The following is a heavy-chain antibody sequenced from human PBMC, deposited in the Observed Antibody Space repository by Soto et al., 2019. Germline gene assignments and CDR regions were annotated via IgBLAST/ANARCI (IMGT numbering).Heavy chain of an antibody. J-gene: IGHJ6*02. CDR2: IIPIFGTT. CDR3: ARGTVTGSEYNFYYYGMDV. CDR1: GGTFNSYA. D-gene: IGHD1-1*01. V-gene: IGHV1-69*12. Sequence: QVQLVQSGVEVKKPGSSVKVSCKASGGTFNSYAIDWVRQAPGQGLEWMGGIIPIFGTTNYAQKLQGRVKLPADESTRTAYMELSTLTSEDTAVYYCARGTVTGSEYNFYYYGMDVWGQGTTVIVSS.